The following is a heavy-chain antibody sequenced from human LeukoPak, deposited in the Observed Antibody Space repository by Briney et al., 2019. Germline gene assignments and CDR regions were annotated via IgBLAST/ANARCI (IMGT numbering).Heavy chain of an antibody. CDR1: GGTFSSYT. D-gene: IGHD6-13*01. CDR2: IIPILGIA. J-gene: IGHJ4*02. Sequence: SGKLCCTSSGGTFSSYTISWVRQAHGQGLEWMGRIIPILGIANYAQKFQGRVTITADKSTSTAYMELSSLRSEDTAVYYCARETIPSSSSYFDYWGQGTLVTVSS. CDR3: ARETIPSSSSYFDY. V-gene: IGHV1-69*04.